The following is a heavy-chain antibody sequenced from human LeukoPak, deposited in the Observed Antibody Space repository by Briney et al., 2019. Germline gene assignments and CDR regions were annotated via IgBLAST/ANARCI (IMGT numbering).Heavy chain of an antibody. CDR1: GFTFD. Sequence: GGSLRLSCAASGFTFDMGWVRQAPGKGLEWVSVISAGGNNTFYADSVRGRFAISRDNSRNAVDLQMNSLRAEDTAVYYCGKRSTSLRGRGNYWGQGALVTVSS. D-gene: IGHD2-2*01. CDR3: GKRSTSLRGRGNY. CDR2: ISAGGNNT. V-gene: IGHV3-23*01. J-gene: IGHJ4*02.